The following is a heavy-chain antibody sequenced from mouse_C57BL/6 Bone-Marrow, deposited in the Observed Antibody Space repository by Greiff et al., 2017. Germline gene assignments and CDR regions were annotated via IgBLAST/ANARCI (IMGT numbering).Heavy chain of an antibody. CDR3: ARDLLWGYYARDY. CDR2: IWTGGGT. D-gene: IGHD2-1*01. J-gene: IGHJ4*01. CDR1: GFSLTSYA. Sequence: VKLMESGPGLVAPSQSLSITCTVSGFSLTSYAISWVRQPPGKGLEWLGVIWTGGGTYSNSSLKSRLSISKDNSKSQVFLKMNSLQTDDTARYNCARDLLWGYYARDYWGQGTSVTVSS. V-gene: IGHV2-9-1*01.